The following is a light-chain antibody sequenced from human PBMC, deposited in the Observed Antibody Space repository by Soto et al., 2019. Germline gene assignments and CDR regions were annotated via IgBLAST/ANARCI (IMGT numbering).Light chain of an antibody. J-gene: IGKJ5*01. CDR3: QQNNSFPLT. CDR1: QNFSRW. Sequence: QARPTLPATLRYRFTITCRASQNFSRWLAWYQQTPGKAPKLLIYKVSHLQSGVPSRFSGGGSGTQFTLTISSLQPEDFATYYCQQNNSFPLTFGQGIRMEI. CDR2: KVS. V-gene: IGKV1-5*03.